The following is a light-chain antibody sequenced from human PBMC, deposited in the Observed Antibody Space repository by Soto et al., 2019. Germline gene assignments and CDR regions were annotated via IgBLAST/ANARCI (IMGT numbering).Light chain of an antibody. CDR1: SSNFGAGYD. J-gene: IGLJ2*01. CDR3: QSFDGILSGVI. CDR2: GSS. Sequence: QSALTQPPSVSGAPGQSVTISCTGSSSNFGAGYDGHWYQQLPGTAPKLLIYGSSNRPSGVPARFSGSKSRTSAYLAITGLQAEDEADYYCQSFDGILSGVIFGGGTKLTVL. V-gene: IGLV1-40*01.